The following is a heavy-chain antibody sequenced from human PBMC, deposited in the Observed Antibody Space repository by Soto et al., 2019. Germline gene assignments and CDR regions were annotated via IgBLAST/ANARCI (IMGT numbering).Heavy chain of an antibody. CDR1: GFTFTTNA. V-gene: IGHV3-23*01. Sequence: EVQLLESGGGLVQPGGSLRLSCAVSGFTFTTNAMNWVRQAPGKGLEWVSAISGSGVTTYYADSVKGRFTISRDNSKNTLHLQMNSLRAEDTAVYYCAKDSAYYDGSGYRANYFDYWGQGTLVTVSS. CDR3: AKDSAYYDGSGYRANYFDY. D-gene: IGHD3-22*01. J-gene: IGHJ4*02. CDR2: ISGSGVTT.